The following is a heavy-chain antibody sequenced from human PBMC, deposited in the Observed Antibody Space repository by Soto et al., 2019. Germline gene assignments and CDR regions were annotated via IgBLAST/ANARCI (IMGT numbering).Heavy chain of an antibody. Sequence: EVQLVESGGGLVRPGGTLSFPCAASGFTFSDHYMDWARQPQGKGLQWVGRIRNKANSYTTDYPASVQGRFTISRDDSKNSLYLQMNSLKTEDTAMYYCASGTFSLPWGQGTLVTVSS. CDR2: IRNKANSYTT. CDR1: GFTFSDHY. D-gene: IGHD3-3*02. CDR3: ASGTFSLP. V-gene: IGHV3-72*01. J-gene: IGHJ5*02.